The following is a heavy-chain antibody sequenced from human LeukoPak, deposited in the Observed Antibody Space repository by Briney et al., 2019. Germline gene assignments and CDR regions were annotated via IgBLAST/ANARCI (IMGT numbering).Heavy chain of an antibody. Sequence: GGSLRLSCAASGFTFSSYAMHWVRQAPGKGLEWVAVISYDGSNKYYADSVKGRFTISRDNSKNTLYLQMNSLRAEDTAVYYCARDSTASLNAFDIWGQGTMVTVSS. V-gene: IGHV3-30*04. D-gene: IGHD5-18*01. CDR2: ISYDGSNK. J-gene: IGHJ3*02. CDR3: ARDSTASLNAFDI. CDR1: GFTFSSYA.